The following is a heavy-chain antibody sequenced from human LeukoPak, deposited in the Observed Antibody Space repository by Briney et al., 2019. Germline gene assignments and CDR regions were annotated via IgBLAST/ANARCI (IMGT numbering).Heavy chain of an antibody. CDR2: IYTSGST. V-gene: IGHV4-61*02. D-gene: IGHD4-17*01. CDR1: GGSISSGSYY. Sequence: SETLSLTCTVSGGSISSGSYYWSWIRQPAGKGLEWIGRIYTSGSTNYNPSLKSRVTISVDTSKNQFSLKLSSVTAADTAVYYCARRYGDSRNWFDPWGQGTLVTVSS. CDR3: ARRYGDSRNWFDP. J-gene: IGHJ5*02.